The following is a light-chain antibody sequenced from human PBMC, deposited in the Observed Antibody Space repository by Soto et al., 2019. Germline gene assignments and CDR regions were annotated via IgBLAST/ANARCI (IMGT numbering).Light chain of an antibody. CDR3: QKYSSVPV. CDR1: QDIMNF. J-gene: IGKJ3*01. Sequence: DIQMTQSPTSLSASVGDRVTITCQASQDIMNFVAWYKQKPGKAPKLLIYAASTLQSGVPSRFSGSGSGTDFTLTINSMQPEDVATYSCQKYSSVPVFGPGTKVEI. CDR2: AAS. V-gene: IGKV1-27*01.